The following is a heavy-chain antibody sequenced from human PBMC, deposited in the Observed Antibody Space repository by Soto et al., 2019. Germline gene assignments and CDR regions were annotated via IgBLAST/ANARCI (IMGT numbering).Heavy chain of an antibody. Sequence: QVQLQESGPGLVKPSQTLSLTCTVSGGSISSGDYYWSWIRQPPGKGLEWIGYIYYSGYTSYNPSLKSRVTKSVDTSTNLFSLKLSSVTAPDAAVYYCAWVGPDPQGATVTTAGADAFDIWGQGTVVTVSS. CDR1: GGSISSGDYY. CDR3: AWVGPDPQGATVTTAGADAFDI. V-gene: IGHV4-30-4*01. CDR2: IYYSGYT. J-gene: IGHJ3*02. D-gene: IGHD4-17*01.